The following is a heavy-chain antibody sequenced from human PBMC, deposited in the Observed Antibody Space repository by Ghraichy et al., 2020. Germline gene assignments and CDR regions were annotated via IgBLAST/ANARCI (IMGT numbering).Heavy chain of an antibody. D-gene: IGHD3-10*01. CDR2: ISAYNGNT. V-gene: IGHV1-18*01. Sequence: ASVKVSCKASGYTFTSYGISWVRQAPGQGLEWMGWISAYNGNTNYAQKLQGRVTMTTDTSTSTAYMELRSLGSDDTAVYYCARGRYGSGSYYYYYYYGMDVWGQGTTVTVSS. CDR1: GYTFTSYG. CDR3: ARGRYGSGSYYYYYYYGMDV. J-gene: IGHJ6*02.